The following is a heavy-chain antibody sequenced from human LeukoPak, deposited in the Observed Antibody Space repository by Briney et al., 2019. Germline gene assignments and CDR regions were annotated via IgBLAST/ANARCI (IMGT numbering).Heavy chain of an antibody. J-gene: IGHJ4*02. D-gene: IGHD5-12*01. V-gene: IGHV3-23*01. CDR2: ITGTGYTT. CDR3: ARDHGYAFDY. Sequence: GGSLRLSCAASGFTFSSYAMSWVRQAPVKGLEWVSTITGTGYTTYYADSVKGRFTISRDNSKNTLYLQMNSLRDEDTAVYYCARDHGYAFDYWGQGTLVTVSS. CDR1: GFTFSSYA.